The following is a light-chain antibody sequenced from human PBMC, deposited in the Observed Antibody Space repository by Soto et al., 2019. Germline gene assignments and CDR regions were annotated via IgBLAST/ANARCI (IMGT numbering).Light chain of an antibody. CDR2: DAH. Sequence: EIVLTQSPAALALSPGERATLSCRASQSVSSYLAWYQQKPGQAPRLLIYDAHNRATGIPARFSGSGSETDFTLTITRLEPEDFAVYYCQQRSNWPRWTFGQGTKVEIK. V-gene: IGKV3-11*01. J-gene: IGKJ1*01. CDR3: QQRSNWPRWT. CDR1: QSVSSY.